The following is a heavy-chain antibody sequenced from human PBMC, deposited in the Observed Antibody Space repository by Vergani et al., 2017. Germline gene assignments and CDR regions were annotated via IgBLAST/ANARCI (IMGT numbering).Heavy chain of an antibody. J-gene: IGHJ4*02. CDR1: GYTFTSYA. Sequence: QVQLVQSGAEVKKPGASVKVSCKASGYTFTSYAISWVRQAPGQGLEWMGGIIPIFGIANYAQKFQGRVTITADKSTSTAYMELSSLRSEDTAVYYCAREVWAAVAGTFYYFDYWGQGTLVTVSS. D-gene: IGHD6-19*01. CDR2: IIPIFGIA. CDR3: AREVWAAVAGTFYYFDY. V-gene: IGHV1-69*10.